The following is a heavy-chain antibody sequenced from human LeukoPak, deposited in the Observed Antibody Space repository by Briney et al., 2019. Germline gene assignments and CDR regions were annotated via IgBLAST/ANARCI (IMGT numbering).Heavy chain of an antibody. CDR2: VKGDGSFT. Sequence: GGSLRLSCAASGYTFRSYWMHWVRQAPGKGLVWVSRVKGDGSFTNYADSVYGRFTISRDNAKNTLYLHMHSLRAEDTAVYYCVRDGDDFNFDYWGQGSLVTVSS. CDR1: GYTFRSYW. D-gene: IGHD5-24*01. CDR3: VRDGDDFNFDY. J-gene: IGHJ4*02. V-gene: IGHV3-74*01.